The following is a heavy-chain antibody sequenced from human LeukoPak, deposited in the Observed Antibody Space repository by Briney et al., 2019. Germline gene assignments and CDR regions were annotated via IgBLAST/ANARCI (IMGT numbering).Heavy chain of an antibody. CDR1: GGSIRSYY. CDR2: IYYSVGT. D-gene: IGHD3-10*01. V-gene: IGHV4-59*01. CDR3: ARGEGYYGSGAIHAFDI. J-gene: IGHJ3*02. Sequence: SEPLSLTCTVSGGSIRSYYWSWIRKSPGKALEGIGYIYYSVGTNYNPSLKSRVTISVDTSNNQFSLKLSSVTAADTAVYYCARGEGYYGSGAIHAFDIWGQGTMVTVSS.